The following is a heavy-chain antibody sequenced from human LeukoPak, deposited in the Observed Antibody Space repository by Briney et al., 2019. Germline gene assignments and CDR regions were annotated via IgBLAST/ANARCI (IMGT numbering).Heavy chain of an antibody. CDR2: ITGGGGST. J-gene: IGHJ4*02. CDR3: AKGLYHRSGWPRNFDY. CDR1: GFTFNNYA. V-gene: IGHV3-23*01. D-gene: IGHD6-19*01. Sequence: GGSLRLSCVASGFTFNNYAMSWVRQAPGKGLEWVSVITGGGGSTYYADSVKGRFTISRDNSKNTLYLQMNSLTAEDRAVYYCAKGLYHRSGWPRNFDYWGQGTLVTVSS.